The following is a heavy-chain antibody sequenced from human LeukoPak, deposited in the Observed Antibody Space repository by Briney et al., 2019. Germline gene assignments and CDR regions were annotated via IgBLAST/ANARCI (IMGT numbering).Heavy chain of an antibody. Sequence: SETLSLTCSVSGYSISSGYYWAWIRQPPGKGLEWIGSVYHSGETHYNPSLKSRVTMSVDTSKNQFSLRLSSVTAADTAVYYCARLSSSWPHYYYYMDVWGKGTTVTASS. CDR2: VYHSGET. CDR1: GYSISSGYY. V-gene: IGHV4-38-2*01. CDR3: ARLSSSWPHYYYYMDV. J-gene: IGHJ6*03. D-gene: IGHD6-13*01.